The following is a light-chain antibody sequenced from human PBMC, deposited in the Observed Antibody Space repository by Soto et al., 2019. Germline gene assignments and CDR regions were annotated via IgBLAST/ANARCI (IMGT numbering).Light chain of an antibody. Sequence: QSALTQPASVSGSPGQSITISCTGTSSDVGGYNYVSWYQQHPGKAPKLMIYDVSNRPSGVSNRVSGSKSGNTASLTISGLQAEDEVDYYCSSYTTSSTSHVVFGGGTKLTVL. J-gene: IGLJ2*01. V-gene: IGLV2-14*01. CDR1: SSDVGGYNY. CDR2: DVS. CDR3: SSYTTSSTSHVV.